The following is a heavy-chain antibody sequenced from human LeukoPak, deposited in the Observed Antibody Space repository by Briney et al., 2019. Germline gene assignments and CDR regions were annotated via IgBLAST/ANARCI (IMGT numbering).Heavy chain of an antibody. CDR2: ITPILGIA. V-gene: IGHV1-69*04. D-gene: IGHD5-12*01. CDR1: GGTFSSYA. J-gene: IGHJ4*02. CDR3: AREGAQYSGYDLAFDY. Sequence: SVKVSCKASGGTFSSYAISWVRQAPGQGLEWMGRITPILGIANYAQKFQGRVTITADKSTSTAYMELSSLRSEDTAVYYCAREGAQYSGYDLAFDYWGQGTLVTVSS.